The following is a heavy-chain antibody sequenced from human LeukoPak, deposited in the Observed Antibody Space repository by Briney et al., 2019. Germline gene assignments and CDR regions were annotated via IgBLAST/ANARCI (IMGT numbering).Heavy chain of an antibody. V-gene: IGHV3-21*04. CDR3: ARRPTVTTPLTA. D-gene: IGHD4-17*01. CDR2: IRSGGTYI. Sequence: GGSLRLSCAASGFTFSTYSMHWVRQAPGKGLEWVSSIRSGGTYINYADSVKGRFTISRDDAKNSLYLQMNSLRAEDTAVYYCARRPTVTTPLTAWGQGTLVTVSS. CDR1: GFTFSTYS. J-gene: IGHJ5*02.